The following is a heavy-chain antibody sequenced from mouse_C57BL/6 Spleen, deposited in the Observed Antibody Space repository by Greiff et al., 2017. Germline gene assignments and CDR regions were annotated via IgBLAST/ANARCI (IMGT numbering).Heavy chain of an antibody. V-gene: IGHV5-16*01. CDR3: AREDYYGMDQAWFAY. CDR2: INYDGSST. Sequence: EVKLMESEGGLVQPGSSMKLSCTASGFTFSDYYMAWVRQVPEKGLEWVANINYDGSSTYYLDSLKSRFIISRDNAKNILYLQMSSLKSEDTATYYCAREDYYGMDQAWFAYWGQGTLVTVSA. CDR1: GFTFSDYY. D-gene: IGHD1-1*01. J-gene: IGHJ3*01.